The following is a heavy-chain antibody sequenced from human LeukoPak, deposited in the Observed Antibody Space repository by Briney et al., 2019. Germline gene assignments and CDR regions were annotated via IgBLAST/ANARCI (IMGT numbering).Heavy chain of an antibody. V-gene: IGHV4-39*01. Sequence: SETLSLTCTVSGGSISSSSYYWGWIRQPPGKGLEWIGEINHSGSTNYNPSLKSRVTISVDTSKNQFSLKLSSVTAADTAVYYCARQRRGYCSGGSCYGFDPWGQGTLVTVSS. CDR2: INHSGST. CDR1: GGSISSSSYY. D-gene: IGHD2-15*01. CDR3: ARQRRGYCSGGSCYGFDP. J-gene: IGHJ5*02.